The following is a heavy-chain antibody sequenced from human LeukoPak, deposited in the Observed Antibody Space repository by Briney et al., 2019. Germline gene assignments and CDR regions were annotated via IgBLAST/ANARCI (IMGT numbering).Heavy chain of an antibody. J-gene: IGHJ4*02. V-gene: IGHV4-59*01. D-gene: IGHD3-10*01. CDR1: GGSISSYY. CDR2: VYYSGST. CDR3: ARMTYYGSGSYYNPFDY. Sequence: SETLSLTCTVSGGSISSYYWTWIRQPPGKGLEWIGYVYYSGSTNYNPSLKSRVTISVDTSKNQFSLKLSSVTAADTAVYYCARMTYYGSGSYYNPFDYWGQGTLVTVSS.